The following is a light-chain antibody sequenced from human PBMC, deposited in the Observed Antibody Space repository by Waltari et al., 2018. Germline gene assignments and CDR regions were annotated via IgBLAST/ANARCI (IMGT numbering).Light chain of an antibody. CDR2: EGS. J-gene: IGLJ2*01. Sequence: QSALTQPASVSGSPGQSITISCTGTGGDVGSYSLVSWYQHHPGKAPKLTIYEGSKRPSGVSNRFSGSKSGNTASLTISGLQAEDEADYYCCSYAGSSTWVFGGGTKLTVL. CDR1: GGDVGSYSL. V-gene: IGLV2-23*01. CDR3: CSYAGSSTWV.